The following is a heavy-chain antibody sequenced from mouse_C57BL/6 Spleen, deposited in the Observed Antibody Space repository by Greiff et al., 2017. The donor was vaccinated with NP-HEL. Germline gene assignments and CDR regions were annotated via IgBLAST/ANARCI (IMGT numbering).Heavy chain of an antibody. Sequence: EVQLQQSGPELVKPGASVKISCKASGYTFTDYYMNWVKQSHGKSLEWIGDINPNNGGTSYNQKFKGKATLTVDKSSSTAYMELRSLTSEDSAVYYCARSLPYYYGSGAWLAYWGQGTLVTVSA. D-gene: IGHD1-1*01. CDR2: INPNNGGT. J-gene: IGHJ3*01. CDR3: ARSLPYYYGSGAWLAY. V-gene: IGHV1-26*01. CDR1: GYTFTDYY.